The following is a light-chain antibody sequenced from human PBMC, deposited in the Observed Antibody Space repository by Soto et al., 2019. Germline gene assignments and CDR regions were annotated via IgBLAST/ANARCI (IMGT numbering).Light chain of an antibody. CDR2: DAS. V-gene: IGKV3-11*01. CDR3: QQRADWPT. CDR1: QSVSGY. J-gene: IGKJ3*01. Sequence: EFVLTQSPATLSLSPGDRATLSCRASQSVSGYLAWYQYKPGQAPRLLIYDASNRVTGILARFSGSGFGTDFTLTISSLEPEDFAVYYCQQRADWPTFGPGTRVDLK.